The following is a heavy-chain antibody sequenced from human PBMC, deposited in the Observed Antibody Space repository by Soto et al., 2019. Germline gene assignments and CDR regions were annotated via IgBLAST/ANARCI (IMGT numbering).Heavy chain of an antibody. V-gene: IGHV3-30*18. Sequence: QVQVVESGGGVVQPGRSLRLSCAASGFSFNSYGMHWVRQAPGKGLEWVAIISYDGRNKYYADSVKGRFTISRDSPRNTLYLSMNSLRAEDTAVYYCAKGGSSSARYFDAWGQGALVTVS. J-gene: IGHJ5*02. CDR1: GFSFNSYG. CDR2: ISYDGRNK. CDR3: AKGGSSSARYFDA. D-gene: IGHD6-6*01.